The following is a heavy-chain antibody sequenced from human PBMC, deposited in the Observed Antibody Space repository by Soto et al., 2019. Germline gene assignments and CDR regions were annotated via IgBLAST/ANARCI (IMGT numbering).Heavy chain of an antibody. V-gene: IGHV4-59*01. CDR1: GGSISSYY. D-gene: IGHD4-4*01. CDR3: ARCHPGLPTLVSY. CDR2: IYYSGST. J-gene: IGHJ4*02. Sequence: NPWETLALSCTVSGGSISSYYWSWIRQPPGKGLEWIGYIYYSGSTNYNPSLKSRVTISVDTSKNQFSLKLSSVTAADTAVYYCARCHPGLPTLVSYRGQRTPDTVSA.